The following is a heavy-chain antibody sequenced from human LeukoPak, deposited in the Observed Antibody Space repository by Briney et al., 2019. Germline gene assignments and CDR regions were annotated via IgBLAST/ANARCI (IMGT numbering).Heavy chain of an antibody. J-gene: IGHJ4*02. CDR2: IYYSGST. CDR3: ARGLGREYSYGRRGSGYDNRPFDY. D-gene: IGHD5-18*01. Sequence: TSETLSLTCTVSGGSISSYYWSWIRQPPGKGLEWIGYIYYSGSTNYNPSLNSRVTISVDTSKNQFSLKLSSVTAADTAVYYCARGLGREYSYGRRGSGYDNRPFDYWGQGTLVTVSS. CDR1: GGSISSYY. V-gene: IGHV4-59*12.